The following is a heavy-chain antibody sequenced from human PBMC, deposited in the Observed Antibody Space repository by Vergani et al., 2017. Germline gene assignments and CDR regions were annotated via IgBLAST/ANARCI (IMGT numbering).Heavy chain of an antibody. Sequence: EVQLVESGGGLVKPGGSLRLSCAASGFTFSSYSMNWVRQAPGKGLEWVSSISSSSSYIYYADSVKGRFTISRDNAKNSLYLQMNSLRAEDTAVYYCASGYGDYGYYGMDVWGQGTLVTVSS. V-gene: IGHV3-21*01. CDR3: ASGYGDYGYYGMDV. D-gene: IGHD4-17*01. J-gene: IGHJ6*02. CDR1: GFTFSSYS. CDR2: ISSSSSYI.